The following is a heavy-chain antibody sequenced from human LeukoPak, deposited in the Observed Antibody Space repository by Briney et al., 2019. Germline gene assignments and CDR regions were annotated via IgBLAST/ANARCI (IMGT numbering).Heavy chain of an antibody. J-gene: IGHJ6*03. CDR1: GFTFDDYA. CDR3: AKDHSITMVRLYYYYMDV. Sequence: GGSLRPSCAASGFTFDDYAMHWVRQAPGKGLEWVSGISWNSGSIGYADSVKGRFTISRDNSKNTLYLQMNSLRAEDTAVYYCAKDHSITMVRLYYYYMDVWGKGTTVTISS. V-gene: IGHV3-9*01. CDR2: ISWNSGSI. D-gene: IGHD3-10*01.